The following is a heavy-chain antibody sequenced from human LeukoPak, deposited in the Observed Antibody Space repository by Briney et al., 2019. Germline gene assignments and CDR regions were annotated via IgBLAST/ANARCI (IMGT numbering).Heavy chain of an antibody. Sequence: SVKVSCRASEDTFNNYAIAWVRQAPGQGLEWMGCVIPMGARAVSAPKFRDRVTITADASTTTTYMTLTSLRSDDSAVYYCARAYYQSNGPEPYFDNWGQGTLVTVSS. CDR3: ARAYYQSNGPEPYFDN. CDR1: EDTFNNYA. J-gene: IGHJ4*02. V-gene: IGHV1-69*13. CDR2: VIPMGARA. D-gene: IGHD3-22*01.